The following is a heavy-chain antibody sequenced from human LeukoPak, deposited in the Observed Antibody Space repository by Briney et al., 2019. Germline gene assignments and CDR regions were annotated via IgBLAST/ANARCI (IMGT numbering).Heavy chain of an antibody. Sequence: PGESLRLSCAASGFTFSTYNMNWVRQAPGKGLEWVSSITSSSSYIYYADSVKGRFTISRDNAKSSLYLQMNSLRAEDTAVYFCATVGRSIRPGHWGQGTLVTVSS. CDR3: ATVGRSIRPGH. CDR1: GFTFSTYN. V-gene: IGHV3-21*01. D-gene: IGHD2-15*01. J-gene: IGHJ4*02. CDR2: ITSSSSYI.